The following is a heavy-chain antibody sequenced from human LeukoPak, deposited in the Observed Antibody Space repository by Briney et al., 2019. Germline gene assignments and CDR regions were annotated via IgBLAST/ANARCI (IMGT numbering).Heavy chain of an antibody. D-gene: IGHD1-26*01. CDR3: ARDLDQYSGRFGGFGHDF. Sequence: ASVTVSCKASGYTFTNYGINWVRQAPGQGLEWMGWISAYNGNTNYAQKLQGRVTMTTDTSTSTAYMELRSLRSDDTAVCYCARDLDQYSGRFGGFGHDFWGQGTLVTVSS. J-gene: IGHJ4*02. CDR2: ISAYNGNT. V-gene: IGHV1-18*01. CDR1: GYTFTNYG.